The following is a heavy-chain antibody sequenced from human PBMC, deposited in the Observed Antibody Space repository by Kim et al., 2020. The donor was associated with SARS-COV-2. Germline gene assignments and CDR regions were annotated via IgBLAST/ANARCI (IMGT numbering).Heavy chain of an antibody. V-gene: IGHV3-30*18. CDR2: ISYDGSNK. CDR1: GFTFSSYG. CDR3: ANDGRPGYSSSWYFGY. J-gene: IGHJ4*02. D-gene: IGHD6-13*01. Sequence: GGSLRLSCAASGFTFSSYGMHWVRQAPGKGLEWVAVISYDGSNKYYADSVKGRFTISRDNSKNTLYLQMNSLRAEDTAVYYCANDGRPGYSSSWYFGYWGQGTLVTVSS.